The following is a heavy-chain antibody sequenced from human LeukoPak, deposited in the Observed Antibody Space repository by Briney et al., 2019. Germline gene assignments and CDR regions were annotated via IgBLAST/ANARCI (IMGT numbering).Heavy chain of an antibody. J-gene: IGHJ3*02. Sequence: GGSLRLSCAASGFTFSSYAMHWVRQAPGKGLEYVSAISSNGGSTYYANSVKGRFTISRDNSKNTLYLQMGSLRAEDMAVYYCASRRFLEWLDDAFDIWGQGTMVTVSS. D-gene: IGHD3-3*01. CDR2: ISSNGGST. V-gene: IGHV3-64*01. CDR1: GFTFSSYA. CDR3: ASRRFLEWLDDAFDI.